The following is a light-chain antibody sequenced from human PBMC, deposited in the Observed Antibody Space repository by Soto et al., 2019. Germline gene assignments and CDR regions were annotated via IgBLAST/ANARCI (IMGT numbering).Light chain of an antibody. Sequence: DIQMTQSPSTLSASVGDRVTITCRASQSISNRLAWYQQTPGKAPKLLIFKASTSQSGVPSRFSGSGSGTEFTLTISSLQPDDFATYYCQQYNSYSGYTFGQGTKLEIK. CDR1: QSISNR. CDR2: KAS. CDR3: QQYNSYSGYT. J-gene: IGKJ2*01. V-gene: IGKV1-5*03.